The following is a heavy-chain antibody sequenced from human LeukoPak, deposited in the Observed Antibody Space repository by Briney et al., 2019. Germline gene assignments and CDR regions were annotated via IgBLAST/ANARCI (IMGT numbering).Heavy chain of an antibody. J-gene: IGHJ6*02. V-gene: IGHV4-59*01. D-gene: IGHD7-27*01. CDR1: DGSISSYY. CDR3: ARDHVTGVAYYYYYGMDV. CDR2: IYYSGST. Sequence: SETLSLTCTVSDGSISSYYWSWIRQPPGKGLEWIGYIYYSGSTNYNPSLKSRVTISVDTSKNQFSLKLSSVTAADTAVYYCARDHVTGVAYYYYYGMDVWGQGTTVTVSS.